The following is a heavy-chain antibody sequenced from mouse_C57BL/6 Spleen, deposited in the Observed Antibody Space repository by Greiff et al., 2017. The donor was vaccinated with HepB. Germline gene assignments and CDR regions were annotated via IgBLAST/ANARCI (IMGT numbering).Heavy chain of an antibody. CDR2: IYPGDGDT. V-gene: IGHV1-80*01. Sequence: VQLVASGAELVKPGASVKISCKASGYAFSSYWMNWVKPRPGQGLEWIGQIYPGDGDTNYNGKFKGKATLTADKSSSTAYMQLSSLTSEDSAVYFCARESMIKGIYYYAMDYWGQGTSVTVSS. CDR3: ARESMIKGIYYYAMDY. D-gene: IGHD2-4*01. CDR1: GYAFSSYW. J-gene: IGHJ4*01.